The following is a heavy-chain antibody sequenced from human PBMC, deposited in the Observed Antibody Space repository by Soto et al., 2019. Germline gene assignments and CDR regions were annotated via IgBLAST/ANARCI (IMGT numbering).Heavy chain of an antibody. Sequence: VQLVESGGGLVNPGGSLRLSCAASGLIFSDYYMSWIRQAPGKGLEWVSYIGSSGSTIYYADSVKGRFTISRDNTKKSLYLQMNSLRVEDTAVYYCARGAVTGCPHCYYAMDVWGQGATVTVSS. CDR3: ARGAVTGCPHCYYAMDV. V-gene: IGHV3-11*01. D-gene: IGHD2-8*02. CDR1: GLIFSDYY. J-gene: IGHJ6*02. CDR2: IGSSGSTI.